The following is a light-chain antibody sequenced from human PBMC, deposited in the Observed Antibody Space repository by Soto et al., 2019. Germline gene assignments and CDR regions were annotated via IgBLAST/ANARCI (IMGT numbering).Light chain of an antibody. J-gene: IGKJ3*01. V-gene: IGKV3-20*01. CDR2: AS. CDR3: QHSGTSAL. CDR1: QSVSDMY. Sequence: EIVVTQSPGTLSLSPGERATLSCRASQSVSDMYLAWYQQKPGQAPRLLIYASNRATGIPDRFSGSGSGTDFTLTISRLEPEDFAVYYCQHSGTSALFGPGTKVEIK.